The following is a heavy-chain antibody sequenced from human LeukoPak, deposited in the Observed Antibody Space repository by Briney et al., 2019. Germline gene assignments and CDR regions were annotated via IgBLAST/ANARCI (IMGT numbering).Heavy chain of an antibody. D-gene: IGHD2-15*01. Sequence: GGSLRLSCAASGFTFSSYWMSWVRQAPGKGLEWVANIKQDGSEKYYVDSVKGRFTISRDNAKNSLYLQMNSLRAEDTAVYYCARDCSGGSCYLSLDYWGQGTLVTVSS. CDR3: ARDCSGGSCYLSLDY. CDR1: GFTFSSYW. V-gene: IGHV3-7*01. CDR2: IKQDGSEK. J-gene: IGHJ4*02.